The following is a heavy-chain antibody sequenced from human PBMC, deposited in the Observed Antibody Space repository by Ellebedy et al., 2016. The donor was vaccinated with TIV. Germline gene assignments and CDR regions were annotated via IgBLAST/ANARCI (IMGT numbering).Heavy chain of an antibody. D-gene: IGHD6-6*01. V-gene: IGHV4-39*01. CDR3: ARSIAAGGSFDY. Sequence: MPGGSLRLSCTVSGGSISSSSYYWGWIRQPPGKGLEWIGSIYYSGSTYYNPSLKSRVTISVDTSKNQFSLKLSSVTAADTAVYYCARSIAAGGSFDYWGQGTLVTVSS. CDR2: IYYSGST. J-gene: IGHJ4*02. CDR1: GGSISSSSYY.